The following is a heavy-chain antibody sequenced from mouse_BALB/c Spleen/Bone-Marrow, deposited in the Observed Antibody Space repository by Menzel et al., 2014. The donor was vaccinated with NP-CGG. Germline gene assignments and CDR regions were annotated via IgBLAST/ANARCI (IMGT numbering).Heavy chain of an antibody. V-gene: IGHV3-8*02. CDR1: GDSITSGY. J-gene: IGHJ2*01. CDR3: ARSRDYYGNSLDY. CDR2: ISYSGST. D-gene: IGHD2-1*01. Sequence: VQLQQPGPSLVKPSQTLSLTCSVTGDSITSGYWNWIRKFPGNKLEYMGYISYSGSTYYNPSPKSRISTTRDTSKNQYYLQLNSVTTEDTATYYCARSRDYYGNSLDYWGQGTTLTVSS.